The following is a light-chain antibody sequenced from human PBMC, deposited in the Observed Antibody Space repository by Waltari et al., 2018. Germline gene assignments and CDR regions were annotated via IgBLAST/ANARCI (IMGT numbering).Light chain of an antibody. CDR2: AAS. CDR3: QQYNSWPLT. Sequence: EIVMTQSPATLSVSPGERATLSCRASQSVGSNLAWYQQKPGQAPRLLIYAASPRATGIPARFSGSGSGTEFTLTISSLQSEDLAVYYCQQYNSWPLTFGGGTKVEIK. J-gene: IGKJ4*01. CDR1: QSVGSN. V-gene: IGKV3D-15*01.